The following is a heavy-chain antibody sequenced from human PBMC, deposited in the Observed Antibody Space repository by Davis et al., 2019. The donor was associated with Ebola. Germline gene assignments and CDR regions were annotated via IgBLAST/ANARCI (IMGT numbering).Heavy chain of an antibody. D-gene: IGHD1-26*01. J-gene: IGHJ4*02. V-gene: IGHV1-46*01. CDR1: GYTFTSYY. Sequence: ASVKVSCKASGYTFTSYYMHWVRQAPGQGLEWMGIINPSGGSTSYAQKFQGRVTMTTDTSTSTAYMELRSLRSDDTAVYYCARGGGSYSFDYWGQGTLVTVSS. CDR2: INPSGGST. CDR3: ARGGGSYSFDY.